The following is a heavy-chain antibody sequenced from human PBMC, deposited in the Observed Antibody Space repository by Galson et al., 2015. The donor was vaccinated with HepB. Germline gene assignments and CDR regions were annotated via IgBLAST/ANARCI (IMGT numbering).Heavy chain of an antibody. V-gene: IGHV3-7*03. CDR2: IKQDGSEK. CDR3: ARDGLPGGSYYYGMDV. J-gene: IGHJ6*02. CDR1: GFTFSSYW. Sequence: SLRLSCAASGFTFSSYWMSWVRQAPGKGLEWVANIKQDGSEKYYVDSVKGRFTISRDNAKNSLYLQMNSLRAEDTAVYYCARDGLPGGSYYYGMDVWGQGTTVTVSS. D-gene: IGHD3-10*01.